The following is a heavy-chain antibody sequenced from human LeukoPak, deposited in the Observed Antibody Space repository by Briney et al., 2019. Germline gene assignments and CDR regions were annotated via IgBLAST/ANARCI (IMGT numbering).Heavy chain of an antibody. CDR1: GFNFNYYR. Sequence: GGSLRLSCAASGFNFNYYRIHWVRQAPGKGLEWVAVKWYDGSNKYYADSVKVRFTISRDNSKNTLYLQMNSLRAEDTAVYYCARVHATLMDYWGQGTLVTVSS. D-gene: IGHD2-15*01. CDR2: KWYDGSNK. V-gene: IGHV3-33*08. J-gene: IGHJ4*02. CDR3: ARVHATLMDY.